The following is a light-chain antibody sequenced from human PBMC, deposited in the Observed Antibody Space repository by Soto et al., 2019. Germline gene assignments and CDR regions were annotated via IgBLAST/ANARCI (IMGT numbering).Light chain of an antibody. CDR1: SANIGSNS. Sequence: QSVLTQPPSASGTPGQRVTISCSGSSANIGSNSVAWHQQLPGTAPKLLIYRNDQRPSGVPDRFSGSKSGTSASLAISGLRSEDEADYYCAVWDDGLSGQLFGGGTKLTVL. CDR2: RND. V-gene: IGLV1-47*01. CDR3: AVWDDGLSGQL. J-gene: IGLJ2*01.